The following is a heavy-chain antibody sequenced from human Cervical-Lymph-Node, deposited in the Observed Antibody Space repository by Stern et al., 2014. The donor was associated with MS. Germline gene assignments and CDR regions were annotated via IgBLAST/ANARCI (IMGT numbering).Heavy chain of an antibody. J-gene: IGHJ4*02. CDR3: ARGGRGVGLEY. D-gene: IGHD3-10*01. CDR1: GFTFSTYA. CDR2: VSYDGTQI. V-gene: IGHV3-30-3*01. Sequence: DQLVESGGGVVQPGRSLSLSCVASGFTFSTYAMHWVRQAPGKWLELVAFVSYDGTQINSTDSVKARFTISRDNSKNTLYLHMNSLRDEDTAVFFCARGGRGVGLEYWGQGALVTVSS.